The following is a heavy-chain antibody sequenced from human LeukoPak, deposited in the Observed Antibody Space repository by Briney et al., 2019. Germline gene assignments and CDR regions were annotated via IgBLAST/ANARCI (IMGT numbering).Heavy chain of an antibody. CDR1: GFTFSSYW. Sequence: GGSLRPSCAASGFTFSSYWMRWVRQAPSNGLEWVAVIWYDGSNKYYADSVKGRFTISRDNSKNTTYLQMNSLRAEDTAVYYCASGSRAYYYSGMDVWGQGTTVTVSS. D-gene: IGHD3-10*01. J-gene: IGHJ6*02. CDR2: IWYDGSNK. V-gene: IGHV3-33*08. CDR3: ASGSRAYYYSGMDV.